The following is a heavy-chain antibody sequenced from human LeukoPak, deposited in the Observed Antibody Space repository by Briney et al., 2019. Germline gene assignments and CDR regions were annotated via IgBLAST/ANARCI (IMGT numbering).Heavy chain of an antibody. V-gene: IGHV1-2*02. Sequence: ASVKVSCKASGYTFTGYYIHWVRQAPGQGLEWMGWINPNSGGTNYAQKFQGRVTMTRDTSISTAYMELSSLRSENTAVYFCATEGSCRPTYFFDYWGQGTLVTVSS. D-gene: IGHD1-26*01. J-gene: IGHJ4*02. CDR3: ATEGSCRPTYFFDY. CDR1: GYTFTGYY. CDR2: INPNSGGT.